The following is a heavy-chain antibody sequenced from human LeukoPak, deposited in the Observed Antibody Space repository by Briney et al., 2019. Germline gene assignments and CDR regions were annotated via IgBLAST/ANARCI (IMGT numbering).Heavy chain of an antibody. CDR2: FDPEDGET. J-gene: IGHJ6*02. CDR3: ATSAVTTNYYYYGMDV. Sequence: ASVKVSCKVSGYTLTELSMHWVRQAPGKGLEWMGGFDPEDGETIYAQKFQGRVTMTEDTSTDTAYMELSSLRSEDTAVYYCATSAVTTNYYYYGMDVWGQGTTVTVSS. D-gene: IGHD4-17*01. V-gene: IGHV1-24*01. CDR1: GYTLTELS.